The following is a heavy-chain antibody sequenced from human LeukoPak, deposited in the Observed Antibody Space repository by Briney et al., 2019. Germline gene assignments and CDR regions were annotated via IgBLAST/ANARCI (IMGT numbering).Heavy chain of an antibody. D-gene: IGHD6-13*01. J-gene: IGHJ3*02. V-gene: IGHV1-69*06. CDR1: GGTFSSYA. CDR3: AREIAAAGTNAFDI. CDR2: IIPIFGTA. Sequence: SVKVSCKASGGTFSSYAISWVRQAPGQGLEWMGGIIPIFGTANYAQKFQGRVTITADKSTSTAYMELSSLRSDDTAVYYCAREIAAAGTNAFDIWGQGTMVTVSS.